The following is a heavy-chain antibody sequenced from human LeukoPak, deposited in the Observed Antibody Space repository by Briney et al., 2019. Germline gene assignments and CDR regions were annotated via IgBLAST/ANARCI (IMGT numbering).Heavy chain of an antibody. V-gene: IGHV3-64*01. CDR1: GFSFSSYA. CDR3: ASSPPSGTTWYFDL. CDR2: INNNGGST. D-gene: IGHD1-7*01. J-gene: IGHJ2*01. Sequence: GGSLRLSCAASGFSFSSYAMHWVRQAPGKGLEYVSAINNNGGSTYCANSVKGRFTISRDNSKNTLYLQMGSLRAEDMAVYYCASSPPSGTTWYFDLWGRGTLVTVSS.